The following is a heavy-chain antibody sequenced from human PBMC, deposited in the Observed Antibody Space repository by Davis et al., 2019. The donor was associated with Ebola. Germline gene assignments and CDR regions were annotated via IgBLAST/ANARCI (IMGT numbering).Heavy chain of an antibody. Sequence: GESLKISCAASGFTFSSYAMSWVRRAPGKGLEWVSAISGSGGSTYYADSVKGRFTISRDNSKNTLYLQMNSLRAEDTAVYYCARGRDIVATPAAFDIWGQGTMVTVSS. J-gene: IGHJ3*02. CDR3: ARGRDIVATPAAFDI. D-gene: IGHD5-12*01. CDR2: ISGSGGST. CDR1: GFTFSSYA. V-gene: IGHV3-23*01.